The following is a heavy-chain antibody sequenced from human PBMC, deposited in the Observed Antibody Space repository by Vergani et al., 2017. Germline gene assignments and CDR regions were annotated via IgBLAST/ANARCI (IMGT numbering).Heavy chain of an antibody. J-gene: IGHJ3*01. D-gene: IGHD1-1*01. Sequence: QVKLEESGGGVVQPGRSLRLSCAASGFSFGNYAMHWVRQAPGKGLEWVGVISYDGTEKKYADSVNGRFTISRDNSKKMMSLQMNSLRVEDTAVYYCARNPRPRCINSVCRYVFDVWGHGAKVTVSS. CDR2: ISYDGTEK. CDR1: GFSFGNYA. V-gene: IGHV3-30-3*01. CDR3: ARNPRPRCINSVCRYVFDV.